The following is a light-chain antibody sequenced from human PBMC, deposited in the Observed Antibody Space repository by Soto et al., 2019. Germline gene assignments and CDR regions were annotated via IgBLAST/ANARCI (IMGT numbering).Light chain of an antibody. J-gene: IGKJ1*01. CDR3: QQYNSYPWT. CDR2: GAA. Sequence: EIMMTQSPVTLSVSPGERATLSCRASQSVNSNLAWYQQKPGQAPRLLIHGAATRAPGIPARFSGSGSGTDFTLTISSLQPDDFATYYCQQYNSYPWTFGQGTKVDIK. V-gene: IGKV3-15*01. CDR1: QSVNSN.